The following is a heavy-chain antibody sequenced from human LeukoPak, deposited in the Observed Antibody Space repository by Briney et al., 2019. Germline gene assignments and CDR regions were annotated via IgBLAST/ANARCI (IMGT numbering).Heavy chain of an antibody. CDR1: GYTFTSYG. J-gene: IGHJ5*01. D-gene: IGHD3-3*02. CDR3: ARANAILLLVS. CDR2: ISAYNGNT. V-gene: IGHV1-18*01. Sequence: AAVKVSCKASGYTFTSYGISGVRQAPGQGLEWMGWISAYNGNTNYAQKLQGRVTMTTDTSTSTASMYLRRLTSDATAVYHCARANAILLLVSWGQGTLVTVSS.